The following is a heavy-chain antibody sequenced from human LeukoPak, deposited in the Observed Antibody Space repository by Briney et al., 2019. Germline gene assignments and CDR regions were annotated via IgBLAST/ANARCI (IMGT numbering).Heavy chain of an antibody. CDR3: ARDQKGASCYDK. Sequence: PSETLSLTCTVSGGSISSGSYYWSWIRQPAGKGLEWIGRIYTSGSTYYNPSLKSRVTISVDTSKNQFSLKLSSVTAADTALYYCARDQKGASCYDKWGQGTLVTVSS. D-gene: IGHD2-2*01. CDR2: IYTSGST. J-gene: IGHJ4*02. V-gene: IGHV4-61*02. CDR1: GGSISSGSYY.